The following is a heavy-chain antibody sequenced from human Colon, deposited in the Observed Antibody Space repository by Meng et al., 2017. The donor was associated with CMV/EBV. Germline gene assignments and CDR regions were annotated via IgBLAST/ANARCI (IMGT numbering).Heavy chain of an antibody. CDR1: GFTFDDYA. Sequence: GESLKISYVASGFTFDDYAMHWVRQAPGKGLEWVSLISGDSVTTYYGDSVSGRFTISRDNSKKSLYLQMDFLGPEDTAIYYCSKDRTNFASGWFDFWGQGTMVTVSS. J-gene: IGHJ4*02. D-gene: IGHD6-19*01. V-gene: IGHV3-43D*03. CDR3: SKDRTNFASGWFDF. CDR2: ISGDSVTT.